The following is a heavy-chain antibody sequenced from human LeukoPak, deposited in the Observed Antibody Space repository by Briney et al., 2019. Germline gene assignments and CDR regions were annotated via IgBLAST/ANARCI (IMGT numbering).Heavy chain of an antibody. CDR1: GFTFNDDT. J-gene: IGHJ4*02. CDR3: ASEVGYRSLGY. V-gene: IGHV3-43*01. D-gene: IGHD3-3*01. CDR2: ITWKTHGT. Sequence: GGSLRLSCAASGFTFNDDTMHWVRQTPGRGLEWVSFITWKTHGTNYADSVKGRFTVSRGNRKDSLYLQMNSLSTEDTGLYHCASEVGYRSLGYLGQGTLVTVSS.